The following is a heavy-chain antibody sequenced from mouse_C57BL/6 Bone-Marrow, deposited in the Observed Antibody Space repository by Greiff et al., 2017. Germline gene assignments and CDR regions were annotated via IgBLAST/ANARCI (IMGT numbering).Heavy chain of an antibody. D-gene: IGHD4-1*01. CDR3: TTNGDDY. J-gene: IGHJ2*01. CDR1: GYAFSSSG. Sequence: QVQLLQSGPELVKPGASVTLSCKASGYAFSSSGMNWVKQRHGTGLAWIGRIYPGDGDTDYNVKFKGKAILPADKSSSTAYMQLRSLTSEDSAVYVCTTNGDDYWGQSNTLTLSA. V-gene: IGHV1-82*01. CDR2: IYPGDGDT.